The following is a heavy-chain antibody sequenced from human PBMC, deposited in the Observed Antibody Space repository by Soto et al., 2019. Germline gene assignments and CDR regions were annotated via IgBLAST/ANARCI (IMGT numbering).Heavy chain of an antibody. CDR1: GFTFSSYA. J-gene: IGHJ6*02. CDR2: ISGSGGST. V-gene: IGHV3-23*01. CDR3: AKDGYCSSTSCYDRYYYYGMDV. D-gene: IGHD2-2*03. Sequence: EVQLLESGGGLVQPGGSLRLSCAASGFTFSSYAMSWVRQAPGKGLEWVSAISGSGGSTYYADSVKVRFTISRDNSKNTLNLQMNSLRAEDTAVYYCAKDGYCSSTSCYDRYYYYGMDVWGQGTTVTVSS.